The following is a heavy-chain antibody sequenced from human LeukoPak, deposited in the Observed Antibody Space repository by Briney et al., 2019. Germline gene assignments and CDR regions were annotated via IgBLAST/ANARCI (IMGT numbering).Heavy chain of an antibody. V-gene: IGHV4-59*01. D-gene: IGHD3-22*01. CDR1: GGSISSYY. CDR3: ARDTYYYDSSGYSDGGNYYYGMDV. Sequence: SETLSLTCTVSGGSISSYYWSWIRQPPGKGLEWIGYIYYSGSTNYNPSLKSRVTISVDTSKNQFSLKLSSVTAEDTAVYYCARDTYYYDSSGYSDGGNYYYGMDVWGQGTTVTVSS. J-gene: IGHJ6*02. CDR2: IYYSGST.